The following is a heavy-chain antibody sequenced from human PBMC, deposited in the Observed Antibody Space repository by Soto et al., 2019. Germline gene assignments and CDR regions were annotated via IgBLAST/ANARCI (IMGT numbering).Heavy chain of an antibody. V-gene: IGHV3-30*18. CDR2: ISYDGSNK. CDR3: AKDKPYYYYGMDV. J-gene: IGHJ6*02. Sequence: GGSLKLSCAASGFTFSGYGMHWVRQSPGKGLEWVAVISYDGSNKYYADSVKGRFTISRDNSKNTLYLQMNSLRSEDTAVYYCAKDKPYYYYGMDVWGQGTTVIVSS. CDR1: GFTFSGYG.